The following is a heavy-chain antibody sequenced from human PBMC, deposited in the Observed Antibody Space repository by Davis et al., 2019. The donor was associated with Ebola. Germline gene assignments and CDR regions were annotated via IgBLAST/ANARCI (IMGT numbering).Heavy chain of an antibody. D-gene: IGHD3-22*01. CDR3: ARQDSSGYDAFDI. CDR1: GYTFTSYY. J-gene: IGHJ3*02. V-gene: IGHV1-46*03. Sequence: ASVKVSCKASGYTFTSYYMHWVRQAPGQGLEWMGIINPSGGSTSYAQEFQGRVTMTRDTSTSTVYMELSSLRSEDTAVYYCARQDSSGYDAFDIWGQGTMVTVSS. CDR2: INPSGGST.